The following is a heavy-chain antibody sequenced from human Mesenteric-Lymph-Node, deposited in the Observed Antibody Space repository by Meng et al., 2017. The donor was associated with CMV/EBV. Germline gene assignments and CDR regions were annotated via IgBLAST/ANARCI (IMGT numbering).Heavy chain of an antibody. D-gene: IGHD6-6*01. Sequence: GGSLRLSCAASGFTFSGYEMNWVRQAPGKGLVWVSRINSDGSSTNYADSVKGRFTISRDNAKNTLYLQMNSLRAEDTAVYYCAREYSSSRYFDYWGQGTLVTVSS. CDR3: AREYSSSRYFDY. J-gene: IGHJ4*02. CDR1: GFTFSGYE. CDR2: INSDGSST. V-gene: IGHV3-74*01.